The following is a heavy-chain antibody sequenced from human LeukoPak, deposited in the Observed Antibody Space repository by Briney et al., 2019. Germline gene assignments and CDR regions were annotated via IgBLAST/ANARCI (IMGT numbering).Heavy chain of an antibody. CDR1: GGSISSGGYY. D-gene: IGHD3-3*01. J-gene: IGHJ2*01. V-gene: IGHV4-30-2*01. CDR3: ARSPIFGVDPSYWYFDL. Sequence: PSETLSLTCTVSGGSISSGGYYWSWIRQPPGKGLEWIGYIYHSGSTYYNPSLKSRVTISVDRSKNQFSLKLSSVTAADTAVYYCARSPIFGVDPSYWYFDLWGRGTLVTVSS. CDR2: IYHSGST.